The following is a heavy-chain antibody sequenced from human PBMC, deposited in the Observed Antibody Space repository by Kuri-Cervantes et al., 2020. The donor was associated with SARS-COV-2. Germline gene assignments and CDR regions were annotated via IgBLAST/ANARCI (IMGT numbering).Heavy chain of an antibody. V-gene: IGHV4-39*01. CDR2: IYYSGST. CDR3: ARASYSGYDGWYFDL. J-gene: IGHJ2*01. CDR1: GGSISSYY. Sequence: SETLSLTCTVSGGSISSYYWGWIRQPPGKGLEWIGSIYYSGSTYYNPSLKSRVTISVDTSKNQFSLKLSSVTAADTAVYYCARASYSGYDGWYFDLWGRGTLVTVSS. D-gene: IGHD5-12*01.